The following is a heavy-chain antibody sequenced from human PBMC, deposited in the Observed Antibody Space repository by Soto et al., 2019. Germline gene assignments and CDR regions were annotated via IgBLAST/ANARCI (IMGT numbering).Heavy chain of an antibody. CDR1: GFTFSSYS. CDR2: ISSSSSYI. V-gene: IGHV3-21*01. J-gene: IGHJ4*02. CDR3: ARAFVLMVYARDYFDY. D-gene: IGHD2-8*01. Sequence: GGSLRLSCAASGFTFSSYSMNWVRQAPGKGLEWVSSISSSSSYIYYADSVKGRFTISRDNAKNSLYLQMNSLRAEDTAVYYCARAFVLMVYARDYFDYWGRGTLVTVSS.